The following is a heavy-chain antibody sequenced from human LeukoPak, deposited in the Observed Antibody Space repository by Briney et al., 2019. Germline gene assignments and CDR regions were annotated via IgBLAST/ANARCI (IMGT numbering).Heavy chain of an antibody. Sequence: GGSLRLSCAASGFTFSSYSMNWVRQAPGKGLEWVSSISSSSSYIYYADSVKGRFTISRGNAKNSLYLQMNSLRAEDTAVYYCATDPAGTVTTGGYDYWGQGTLVTVSS. J-gene: IGHJ4*02. CDR3: ATDPAGTVTTGGYDY. CDR1: GFTFSSYS. V-gene: IGHV3-21*01. CDR2: ISSSSSYI. D-gene: IGHD4-17*01.